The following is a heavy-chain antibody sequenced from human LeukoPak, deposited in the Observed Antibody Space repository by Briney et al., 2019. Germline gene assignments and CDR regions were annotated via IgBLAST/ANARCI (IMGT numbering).Heavy chain of an antibody. CDR2: INTYNGNP. D-gene: IGHD3-16*01. V-gene: IGHV7-4-1*02. Sequence: ASVKVSCKASGYTFTSYAMNWGRQAPGQGLEFMGWINTYNGNPTYAQAFTGRFVFSVDTSVSAAYLQISSLKTEDTAVYYCASMGSHGFDIWGQGTMVTVSS. CDR1: GYTFTSYA. CDR3: ASMGSHGFDI. J-gene: IGHJ3*02.